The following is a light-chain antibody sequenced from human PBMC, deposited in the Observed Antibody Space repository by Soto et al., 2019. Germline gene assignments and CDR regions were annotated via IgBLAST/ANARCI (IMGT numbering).Light chain of an antibody. Sequence: QLVLTQSPSASASLGASVKLTCTLSSGHSSYAIAWHQQQPEKGPRYLMXXNSDGSHRKGDGIPXRFXGSXXXXXXYLTXSSLQSEDEADYYCQTWGTGIHYVFGTGTKLTVL. J-gene: IGLJ1*01. CDR2: XNSDGSH. CDR1: SGHSSYA. CDR3: QTWGTGIHYV. V-gene: IGLV4-69*01.